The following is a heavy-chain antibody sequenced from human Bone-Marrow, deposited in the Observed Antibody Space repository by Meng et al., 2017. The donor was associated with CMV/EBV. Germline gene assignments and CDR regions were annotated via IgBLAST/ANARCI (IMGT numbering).Heavy chain of an antibody. CDR1: GFTFSSYA. V-gene: IGHV3-30-3*01. Sequence: GGPLRLSCAASGFTFSSYAMHWVRQAPGKGLEWVAVISYDGSNKYYADSVKGRFTISRDNSKNTLYLQMNSLRAEDTAVYYCARELHFGNAFDIWGQGTMVTVSS. CDR3: ARELHFGNAFDI. J-gene: IGHJ3*02. D-gene: IGHD3-3*02. CDR2: ISYDGSNK.